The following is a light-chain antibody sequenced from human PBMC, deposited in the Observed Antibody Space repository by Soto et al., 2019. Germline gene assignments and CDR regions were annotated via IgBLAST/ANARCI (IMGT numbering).Light chain of an antibody. CDR3: SSYTTSTTRII. V-gene: IGLV2-14*01. CDR1: SSDVGGYNH. J-gene: IGLJ2*01. Sequence: QSALTQPASVSGSPGQLITISCTGSSSDVGGYNHVSWYQQHPGKAPKLMIYEVSNRPSGVSNRFSGSKSGNTASLTISGLQAEDEADYYCSSYTTSTTRIIFGGGTKLTVL. CDR2: EVS.